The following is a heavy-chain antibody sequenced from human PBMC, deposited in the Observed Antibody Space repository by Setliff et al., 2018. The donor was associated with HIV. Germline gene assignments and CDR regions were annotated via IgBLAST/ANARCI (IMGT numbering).Heavy chain of an antibody. CDR3: AKGASSGWIHWYFDL. Sequence: GGSLRLSCAASGFTFSSYAMTWVRQAPGKGLEWVSGISGSGGNTYYADSVKGRFTISRDNSKNMLYLQMNSLRAEDTAVYYCAKGASSGWIHWYFDLWGRGTLVTVSS. CDR2: ISGSGGNT. J-gene: IGHJ2*01. CDR1: GFTFSSYA. D-gene: IGHD6-19*01. V-gene: IGHV3-23*01.